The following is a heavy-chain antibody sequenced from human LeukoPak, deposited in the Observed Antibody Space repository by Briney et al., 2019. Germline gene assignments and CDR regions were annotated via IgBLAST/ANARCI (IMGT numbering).Heavy chain of an antibody. CDR2: ISAYNGNT. D-gene: IGHD3-10*01. V-gene: IGHV1-18*01. Sequence: ASVKVSCKASGYTFTSYGISRVRQAPGQGLEWMGWISAYNGNTNYAQKLQGRVTMTTDTSTSTAYMELRSLRSDDTAVYYCARVVEGSIWFGEDNFDYWGQGTLVTVSS. CDR1: GYTFTSYG. J-gene: IGHJ4*02. CDR3: ARVVEGSIWFGEDNFDY.